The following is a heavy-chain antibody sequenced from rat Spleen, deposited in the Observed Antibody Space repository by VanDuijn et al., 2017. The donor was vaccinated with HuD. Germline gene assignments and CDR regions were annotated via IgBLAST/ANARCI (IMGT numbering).Heavy chain of an antibody. CDR2: ISTGGGNT. Sequence: EVQLVESGGGLVQPGRSMKLSCAASGFTFSHYYMAWVRQAPTRGLGWVASISTGGGNTYYRDSVKGRFTISRDNAKSTLYLQMDSLRSEDTATYYCARREYGGFFGYFDYWGQGVMVTVSS. J-gene: IGHJ2*01. CDR1: GFTFSHYY. CDR3: ARREYGGFFGYFDY. V-gene: IGHV5-25*01. D-gene: IGHD1-11*01.